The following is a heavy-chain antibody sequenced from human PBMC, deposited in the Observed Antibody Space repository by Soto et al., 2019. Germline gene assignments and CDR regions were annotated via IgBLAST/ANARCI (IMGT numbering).Heavy chain of an antibody. D-gene: IGHD2-15*01. V-gene: IGHV2-5*02. CDR1: GFSLSTSGVG. J-gene: IGHJ5*02. Sequence: QITLKESGPTLVKPTQTLTLTCTFSGFSLSTSGVGVGWIREPPGKALEWLALIYSVDDKRYSPSLKSRLTTTQDTAKNQLVLTMTTMDPVDTATYYCAHSYSWSGDICYSNISRLDPWGQGTLVTVSS. CDR2: IYSVDDK. CDR3: AHSYSWSGDICYSNISRLDP.